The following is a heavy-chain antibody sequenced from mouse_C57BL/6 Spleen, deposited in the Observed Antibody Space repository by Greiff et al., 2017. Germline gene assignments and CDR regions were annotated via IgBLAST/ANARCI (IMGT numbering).Heavy chain of an antibody. CDR1: GFTFTEYT. Sequence: QVTLKVSGAELVKPGASVKLSCKASGFTFTEYTIHWVKQRSGQGLEWIGWFYPGSGSIKYNEKFKDKATLTADKSSSTVYMELSRLTSEDSAVYFCARHEVGDYDAGAWFAYWGQGTLVTVSA. CDR2: FYPGSGSI. CDR3: ARHEVGDYDAGAWFAY. V-gene: IGHV1-62-2*01. D-gene: IGHD2-4*01. J-gene: IGHJ3*01.